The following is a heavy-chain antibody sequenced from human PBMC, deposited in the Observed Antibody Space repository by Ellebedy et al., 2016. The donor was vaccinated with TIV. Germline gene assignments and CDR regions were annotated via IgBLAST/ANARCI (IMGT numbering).Heavy chain of an antibody. CDR2: IANDLSYI. Sequence: GESLKISXVTPGLSFRDYGMHWVRRTPGKGLQVVAIIANDLSYIYYEDSVKGRFTISRDNSKNMLFLQMNSLRPEDTAVYYCAKAGGDYSYWGQGTVVTVSS. D-gene: IGHD4-17*01. CDR3: AKAGGDYSY. CDR1: GLSFRDYG. J-gene: IGHJ4*02. V-gene: IGHV3-30*18.